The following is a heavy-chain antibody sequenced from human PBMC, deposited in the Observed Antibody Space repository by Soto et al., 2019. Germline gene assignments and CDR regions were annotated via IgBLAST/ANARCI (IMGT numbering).Heavy chain of an antibody. CDR1: GGTFSSYT. J-gene: IGHJ5*02. CDR2: IIPILGIA. Sequence: QVQLVQSGAEVKKPGSSVKVSCKASGGTFSSYTISWVRQAPGQGLEWMGRIIPILGIAKYAQKFQGRVTITADKSTSTAYMELSSLRSEDTAVYYCARALGGYCSGGSCGTPWGQGTLVTVSS. D-gene: IGHD2-15*01. CDR3: ARALGGYCSGGSCGTP. V-gene: IGHV1-69*02.